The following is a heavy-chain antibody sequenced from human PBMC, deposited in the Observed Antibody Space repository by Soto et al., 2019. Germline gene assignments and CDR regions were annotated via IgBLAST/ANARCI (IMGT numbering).Heavy chain of an antibody. CDR2: ITYDGSRK. V-gene: IGHV3-30*18. J-gene: IGHJ4*02. D-gene: IGHD5-12*01. CDR1: GFTFGNFG. CDR3: AKDIHADRDTYHYGADY. Sequence: QVQLVESGGGVVQPGTSLRLSCSASGFTFGNFGMHWVRQSPGKGLEWVSIITYDGSRKHYIDSVKGRFTISRDNYKNTVLLQMNSLRAEDSAVYYCAKDIHADRDTYHYGADYWGQGTLVTVSS.